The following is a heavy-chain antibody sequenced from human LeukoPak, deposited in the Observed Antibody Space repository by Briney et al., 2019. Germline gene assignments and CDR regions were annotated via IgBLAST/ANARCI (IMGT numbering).Heavy chain of an antibody. Sequence: GASVKVSCKASGYTFTSYGISWVRQAPGQGLEWMGWISAYNGNTNYAQKLQGRVTMTTDTSTSTAYMELRSLRSDDTAVYYCAYCSSTSCYSGLFDPWGQGTLVTVSS. CDR3: AYCSSTSCYSGLFDP. D-gene: IGHD2-2*01. V-gene: IGHV1-18*01. CDR2: ISAYNGNT. J-gene: IGHJ5*02. CDR1: GYTFTSYG.